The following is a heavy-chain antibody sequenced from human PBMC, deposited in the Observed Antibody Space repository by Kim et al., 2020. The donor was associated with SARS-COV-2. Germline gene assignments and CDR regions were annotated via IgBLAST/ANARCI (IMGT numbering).Heavy chain of an antibody. J-gene: IGHJ6*02. CDR2: TYYRSKWYN. V-gene: IGHV6-1*01. D-gene: IGHD6-6*01. Sequence: SQTLSLTCAISGDSVSSNSAAWNWIRQSPSRGLEWLGRTYYRSKWYNDYAVSVKSRITINPDTSKNQFSLQLNSVTPEDTAVYYCARAIVVSSSSSGYYYYYGMDVWGQGTTVTVSS. CDR1: GDSVSSNSAA. CDR3: ARAIVVSSSSSGYYYYYGMDV.